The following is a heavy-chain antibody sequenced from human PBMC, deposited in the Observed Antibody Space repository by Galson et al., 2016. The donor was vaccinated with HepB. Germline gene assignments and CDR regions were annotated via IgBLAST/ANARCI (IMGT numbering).Heavy chain of an antibody. Sequence: SLRLSCAASGFTFSSYAMHWVRQAPGKELEWVAVISYDGINKYYADSVKGRLTISRDNSKNTLYLQMSSLRPDDTAVYYCARSYLLRSNFDYWGQGTLVTVSS. CDR3: ARSYLLRSNFDY. J-gene: IGHJ4*02. D-gene: IGHD1-26*01. CDR2: ISYDGINK. CDR1: GFTFSSYA. V-gene: IGHV3-30*04.